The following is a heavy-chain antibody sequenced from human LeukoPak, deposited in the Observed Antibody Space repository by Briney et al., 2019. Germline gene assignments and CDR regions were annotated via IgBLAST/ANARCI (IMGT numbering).Heavy chain of an antibody. V-gene: IGHV3-23*01. CDR2: NSGSGDDT. Sequence: PGGSLRLSCVASGFTFSSYAMNWVRQAPGKGLEWVSGNSGSGDDTYSADSVQGRFTISRDNSKNTLYLNMNSLRVEDTALYFCATHPYDFWSGYYPDYWGQGTLVTVSS. CDR1: GFTFSSYA. CDR3: ATHPYDFWSGYYPDY. J-gene: IGHJ4*02. D-gene: IGHD3-3*01.